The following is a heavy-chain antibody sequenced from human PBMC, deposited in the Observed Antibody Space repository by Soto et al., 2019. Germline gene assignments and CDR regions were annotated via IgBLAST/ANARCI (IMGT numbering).Heavy chain of an antibody. CDR1: GFTFSSYG. V-gene: IGHV3-30*18. D-gene: IGHD4-17*01. CDR3: AKGLTTVTTSYFDY. Sequence: QVQLVESGGGVVQPGRSLRLSCAASGFTFSSYGMHWVRQAPGKGLEWVAVISYDGSNKYYADSVKGRFTISRDNSKNTLYLQINSLRAEDTAVYYCAKGLTTVTTSYFDYWGQGTLVTVSS. J-gene: IGHJ4*02. CDR2: ISYDGSNK.